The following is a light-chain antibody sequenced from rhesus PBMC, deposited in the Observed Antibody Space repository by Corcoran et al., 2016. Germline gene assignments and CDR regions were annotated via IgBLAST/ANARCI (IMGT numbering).Light chain of an antibody. J-gene: IGKJ1*01. Sequence: DIQMTQSPSSLSASVGDTVTITCRASQSISSWLDWYQQKPGKAPKLLIYKASSLQSGGPSRVSGSGSGTDFTLTISILQPEDFATYYCLQYSSSPWTFGQGTKVEIK. CDR2: KAS. V-gene: IGKV1-22*01. CDR1: QSISSW. CDR3: LQYSSSPWT.